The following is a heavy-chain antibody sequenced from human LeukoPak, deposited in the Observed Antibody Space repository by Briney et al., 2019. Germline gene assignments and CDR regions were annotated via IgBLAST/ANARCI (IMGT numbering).Heavy chain of an antibody. Sequence: GGSLRLSCAASGFTFSSYSMNWVRQAPGKGLEWVSSISSSSSYIYYADSVKGRFTISRDNAKNSLYLQMNSLRAEDTAVYYCAGDPYCGGDCYSYWYFDLWGRGTLVTVSS. D-gene: IGHD2-21*02. V-gene: IGHV3-21*01. J-gene: IGHJ2*01. CDR3: AGDPYCGGDCYSYWYFDL. CDR1: GFTFSSYS. CDR2: ISSSSSYI.